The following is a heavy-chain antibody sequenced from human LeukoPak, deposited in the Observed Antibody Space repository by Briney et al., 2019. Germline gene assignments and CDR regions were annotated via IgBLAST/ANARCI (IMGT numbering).Heavy chain of an antibody. J-gene: IGHJ4*02. CDR2: IYYSGST. V-gene: IGHV4-59*01. D-gene: IGHD3-10*01. CDR3: ARAAYGEYYFDY. CDR1: GGTISSYY. Sequence: SETLSLTCTVSGGTISSYYWSWIRQPPGKGLEWIGYIYYSGSTNYNPSLKSRVTISVDTSKNQFSLKLSSVTAADTAVYYCARAAYGEYYFDYWGQGTLVTVSS.